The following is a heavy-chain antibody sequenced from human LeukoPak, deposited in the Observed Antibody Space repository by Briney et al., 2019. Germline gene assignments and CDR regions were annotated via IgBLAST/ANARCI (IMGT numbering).Heavy chain of an antibody. D-gene: IGHD3-3*01. J-gene: IGHJ4*02. CDR1: GFTFSSYS. CDR2: ISSSSSYI. Sequence: PGGSLRLSCAASGFTFSSYSMNWVRQAPGKGLEWVSSISSSSSYIYYADSVKGRFTISRDNAKNSLYLQMNSLRAEDTAVYYCARDLNDFWSGLFDYWGQGTLVTVSS. CDR3: ARDLNDFWSGLFDY. V-gene: IGHV3-21*01.